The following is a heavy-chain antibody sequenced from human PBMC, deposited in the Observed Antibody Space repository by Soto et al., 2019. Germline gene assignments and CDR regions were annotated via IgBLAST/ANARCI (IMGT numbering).Heavy chain of an antibody. CDR3: AKAGGRGHYYVASGSEKTKYDC. V-gene: IGHV3-23*01. Sequence: EVQLLESGGGLVQPGGSLRLSCAASGFTFSSYAMSWVRQAPGMGLEWVSGISARRGSTYYTDSVKGRFTISRDNSNNPLYLQMNSLRAEDTAVYYCAKAGGRGHYYVASGSEKTKYDCWGPGALVTVSS. CDR1: GFTFSSYA. CDR2: ISARRGST. J-gene: IGHJ4*01. D-gene: IGHD3-10*01.